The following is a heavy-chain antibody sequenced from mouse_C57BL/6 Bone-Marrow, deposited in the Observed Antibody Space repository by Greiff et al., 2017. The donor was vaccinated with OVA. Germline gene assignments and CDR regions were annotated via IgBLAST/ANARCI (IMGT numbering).Heavy chain of an antibody. CDR2: SRNKANDYTT. V-gene: IGHV7-1*01. CDR1: GFTFSDFY. CDR3: ARDYGSSYHWYFDV. J-gene: IGHJ1*03. D-gene: IGHD1-1*01. Sequence: DVKLVESGGGLVQSGRSLRLSCATSGFTFSDFYMEWVRQAPGKGLEWIAASRNKANDYTTEYSASVKGRFIVSRDTSQSILYLQMNALRAEDTAIYYSARDYGSSYHWYFDVWGTGTTVTVSS.